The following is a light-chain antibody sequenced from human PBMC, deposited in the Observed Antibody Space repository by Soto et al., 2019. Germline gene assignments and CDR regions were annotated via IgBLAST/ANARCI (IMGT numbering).Light chain of an antibody. CDR2: GAS. J-gene: IGKJ4*01. CDR1: QSVSSN. CDR3: QQYYAWPLT. Sequence: EIVMTQSPDTLSVSPGERATLSCRASQSVSSNLAWYQQIPGQAPRLLIYGASTRATGFPARFSGSGSATEFTLTISNLQSEDFAVYYCQQYYAWPLTFGGGT. V-gene: IGKV3-15*01.